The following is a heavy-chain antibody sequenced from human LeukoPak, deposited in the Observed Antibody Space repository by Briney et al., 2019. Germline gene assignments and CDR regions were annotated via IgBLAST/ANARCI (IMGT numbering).Heavy chain of an antibody. CDR1: GGSISHYH. D-gene: IGHD3-10*01. CDR3: ARGAYGSGSLGVFDY. CDR2: ISTSGST. J-gene: IGHJ4*02. V-gene: IGHV4-4*07. Sequence: PSETLSLTCTVSGGSISHYHWTWIRQPAGKGLEWIGRISTSGSTNYNPSLKSRVTMSGDTSKNQFSLKLSSVTAADTAVYYCARGAYGSGSLGVFDYWGQGTLVTVSS.